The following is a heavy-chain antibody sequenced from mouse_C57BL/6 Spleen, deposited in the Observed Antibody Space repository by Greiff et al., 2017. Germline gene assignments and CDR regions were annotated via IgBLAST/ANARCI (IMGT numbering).Heavy chain of an antibody. CDR3: AITVVGALDY. J-gene: IGHJ4*01. V-gene: IGHV1-47*01. D-gene: IGHD1-1*01. Sequence: QVQLQQSGPELVKPGASVKMSCKASGYTFTTSPIEWMKQNHGKSLEWIGHFHPYNDDTKYNEKFKGKATLTEEKSSSTVFLELSRLTSDDSAVYYCAITVVGALDYWGQGTSVTVSA. CDR2: FHPYNDDT. CDR1: GYTFTTSP.